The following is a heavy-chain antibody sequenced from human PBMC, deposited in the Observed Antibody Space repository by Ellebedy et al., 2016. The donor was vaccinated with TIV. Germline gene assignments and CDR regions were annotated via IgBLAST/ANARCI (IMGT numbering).Heavy chain of an antibody. V-gene: IGHV2-70*01. CDR3: ARISSSGWETYYYGMDV. CDR1: GFSLSTSGVG. Sequence: SGPTLVKPTQTLTLTCTFSGFSLSTSGVGVGWIRQPPGKALEWLALIDWDDDKYYSTSLKTRLTISKDTSKNQVVLTMTNMDPVDTATYYCARISSSGWETYYYGMDVWGQGTTVTVSS. CDR2: IDWDDDK. J-gene: IGHJ6*02. D-gene: IGHD6-19*01.